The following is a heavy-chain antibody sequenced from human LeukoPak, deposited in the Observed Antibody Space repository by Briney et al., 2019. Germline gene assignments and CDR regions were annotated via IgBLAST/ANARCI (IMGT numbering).Heavy chain of an antibody. CDR2: ISYDGSNK. Sequence: PGRSLRLSCAASGFTFSSYGMHWVRQAPGKGLEWVAVISYDGSNKYYADSVKGRFTISRDNSKNTLYLQMNSLRAEDTAVYYCARTLRYFDWLLGAFDIWGQGTMVTVSS. CDR1: GFTFSSYG. J-gene: IGHJ3*02. CDR3: ARTLRYFDWLLGAFDI. V-gene: IGHV3-30*03. D-gene: IGHD3-9*01.